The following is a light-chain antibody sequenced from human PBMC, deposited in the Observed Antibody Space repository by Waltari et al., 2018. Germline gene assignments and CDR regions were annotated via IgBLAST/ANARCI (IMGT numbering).Light chain of an antibody. CDR1: ESITNS. J-gene: IGKJ2*01. CDR2: TAS. V-gene: IGKV1-39*01. Sequence: DIPMTQSPSSLSASVGTGVSITCRASESITNSLNWYQQTPGKAPKLLIHTASSLQSGVPSRFSGRGSGTEFTLTISGLQPGDVATYYCQQSYTVAFTFGPGTKLEI. CDR3: QQSYTVAFT.